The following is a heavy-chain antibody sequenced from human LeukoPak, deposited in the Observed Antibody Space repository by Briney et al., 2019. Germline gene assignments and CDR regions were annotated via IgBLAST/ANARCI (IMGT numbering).Heavy chain of an antibody. J-gene: IGHJ3*02. CDR1: GGSISSYY. D-gene: IGHD3-22*01. CDR3: ARRPDSSGYPRAFDI. V-gene: IGHV4-4*07. Sequence: SETLSLTCTVSGGSISSYYWSWIRQPAGKGLEWIGRIYTSGSTNYNPSLKSRITISVDTSKNQFSLKLSSVTAADTAVYYCARRPDSSGYPRAFDIWGQGTMVTVSS. CDR2: IYTSGST.